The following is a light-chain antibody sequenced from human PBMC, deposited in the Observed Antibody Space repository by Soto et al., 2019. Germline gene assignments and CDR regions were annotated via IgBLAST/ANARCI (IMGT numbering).Light chain of an antibody. CDR3: QQYNNWPPWGT. CDR2: GAS. V-gene: IGKV3-15*01. Sequence: IVMKKSQAVMSVTTGESATYFCRALQSVSSNLAWYQQKPGQAPRLLIYGASTRATGIPARFSGSGSGTEFALTISSLQSEDFAVYYCQQYNNWPPWGTFGQGTKVDIK. J-gene: IGKJ1*01. CDR1: QSVSSN.